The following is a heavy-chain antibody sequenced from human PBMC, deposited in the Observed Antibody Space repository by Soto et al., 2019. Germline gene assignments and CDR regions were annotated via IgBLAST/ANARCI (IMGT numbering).Heavy chain of an antibody. J-gene: IGHJ4*02. V-gene: IGHV3-23*01. D-gene: IGHD3-9*01. CDR3: ANDPSTGSADY. CDR2: LSKDGANE. CDR1: GFILRNYA. Sequence: EVQLLESGGDLVLPGESLRLSCTASGFILRNYAMNWVRQAPGKGLEWVSTLSKDGANEHYADSVKGRFTIARDGSKTTLYLQMNSLIAEDTAMYYCANDPSTGSADYWCQGTPFTVSS.